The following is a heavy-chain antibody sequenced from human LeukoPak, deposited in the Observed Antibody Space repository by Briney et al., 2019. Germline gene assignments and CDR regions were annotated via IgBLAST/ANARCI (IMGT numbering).Heavy chain of an antibody. V-gene: IGHV4-61*03. D-gene: IGHD4-17*01. CDR1: GGSFSSDSYY. CDR3: AREPDYGDYVRYFVY. J-gene: IGHJ4*02. Sequence: SETLSLTCTVSGGSFSSDSYYWNWIRQPPGKGLEWIGYFFYSGSTNYNPSLKSRVTISVDTSKNHFSLKLSSVTAADTAVYYCAREPDYGDYVRYFVYWGQGTLVTVSS. CDR2: FFYSGST.